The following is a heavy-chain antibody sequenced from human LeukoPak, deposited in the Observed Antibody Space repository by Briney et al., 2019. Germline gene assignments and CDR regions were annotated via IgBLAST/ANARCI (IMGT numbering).Heavy chain of an antibody. Sequence: GGSLRLPCAVSGFTFDDYGMSWVRQAPGKGLEWVSGINWNGGNTGYADSVKGRFTISRDNAKNSLYLQMNSLRAEDTALYYCARIKGELHVVDYWGQGTLVTVSS. CDR2: INWNGGNT. CDR3: ARIKGELHVVDY. CDR1: GFTFDDYG. D-gene: IGHD1-26*01. V-gene: IGHV3-20*04. J-gene: IGHJ4*02.